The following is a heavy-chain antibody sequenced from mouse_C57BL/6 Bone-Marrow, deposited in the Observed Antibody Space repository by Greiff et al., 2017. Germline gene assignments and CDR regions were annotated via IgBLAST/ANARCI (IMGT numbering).Heavy chain of an antibody. D-gene: IGHD1-1*01. CDR3: ARRGYYYGSSSDPFAY. Sequence: VQLQQSGAELMKPGASVKLSCKATGYTFTGYWIEWVKQRPGHGLEWIGEILPGSGSTNYNEKFKGKATFTADTSSNTAYMQLSSLTTEDSAIYYCARRGYYYGSSSDPFAYWGQGTLVTVSA. J-gene: IGHJ3*01. CDR1: GYTFTGYW. CDR2: ILPGSGST. V-gene: IGHV1-9*01.